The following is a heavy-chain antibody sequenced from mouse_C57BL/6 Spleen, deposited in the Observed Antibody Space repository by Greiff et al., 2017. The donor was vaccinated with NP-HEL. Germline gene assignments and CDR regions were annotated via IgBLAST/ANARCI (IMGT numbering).Heavy chain of an antibody. V-gene: IGHV1-52*01. CDR3: ARGEVYYYRSSRYCEG. CDR1: GYTFTSYW. CDR2: IHPSDSET. Sequence: VQLQQPGAELVRPGSSVKLSCKASGYTFTSYWMHWVKQRPIQGLEWIGNIHPSDSETHYTQKFKDKATLTVATSSRTAYIQLCSLTSEDSAIYYCARGEVYYYRSSRYCEGRSTGTSVTVSS. D-gene: IGHD1-1*01. J-gene: IGHJ1*03.